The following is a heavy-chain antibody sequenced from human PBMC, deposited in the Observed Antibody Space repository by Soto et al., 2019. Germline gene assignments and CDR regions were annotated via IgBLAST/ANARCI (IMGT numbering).Heavy chain of an antibody. J-gene: IGHJ5*02. CDR2: FYSSGSI. D-gene: IGHD6-19*01. V-gene: IGHV4-31*03. CDR1: GYSITAGGYY. CDR3: ARMYSSGYGWFQT. Sequence: SETLSLTCFVSGYSITAGGYYWSWIRHHPGKGLEWIGSFYSSGSIIYNPSLRSRVSISGDTSSNQFSMSLTSVTAADTARYYCARMYSSGYGWFQTWGPGPLVT.